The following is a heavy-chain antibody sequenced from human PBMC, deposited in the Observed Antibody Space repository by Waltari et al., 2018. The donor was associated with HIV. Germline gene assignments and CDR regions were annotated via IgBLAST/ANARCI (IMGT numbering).Heavy chain of an antibody. CDR2: INTNSGNP. CDR3: ARDLHHDYSNSNWCDP. CDR1: GYTFTSYA. J-gene: IGHJ5*02. D-gene: IGHD4-4*01. Sequence: VQLVQSGSALTNPPASVPASCKASGYTFTSYAMNWLRQPHGQGLEWMGRINTNSGNPTYAQGFTVRFVFSLDTSVSTAYLQVSSLRAEDTAVYCCARDLHHDYSNSNWCDPWGQGTLVTVSS. V-gene: IGHV7-4-1*02.